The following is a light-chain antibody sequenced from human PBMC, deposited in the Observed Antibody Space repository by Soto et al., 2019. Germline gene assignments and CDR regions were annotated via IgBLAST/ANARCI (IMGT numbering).Light chain of an antibody. CDR2: AAS. Sequence: DIQMTQSPSSLPASVGDRVTITCRASQSISSYLNWYQQKPGKAPKLLIYAASSLQSGVPSRFSGSGSCTNFTVNISSLQPEDFATYYCKPSYSTNPPFGHGKKVDMK. V-gene: IGKV1-39*01. CDR3: KPSYSTNPP. CDR1: QSISSY. J-gene: IGKJ3*01.